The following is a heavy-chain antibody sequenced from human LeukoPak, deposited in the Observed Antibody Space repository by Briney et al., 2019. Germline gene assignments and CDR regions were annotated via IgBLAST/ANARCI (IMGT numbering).Heavy chain of an antibody. CDR2: ISSSSSTI. V-gene: IGHV3-48*01. CDR3: ASGSPGYCGSTSCPLLDY. J-gene: IGHJ4*02. CDR1: GFTFSSYS. D-gene: IGHD2-2*01. Sequence: GGSLRLSCAASGFTFSSYSMNWVRQAPGKGLEWVSYISSSSSTIYYADSVKGRFTISRDNAKNSLYLQMNSLRAEDTAVYYCASGSPGYCGSTSCPLLDYWGQGTLVTVSS.